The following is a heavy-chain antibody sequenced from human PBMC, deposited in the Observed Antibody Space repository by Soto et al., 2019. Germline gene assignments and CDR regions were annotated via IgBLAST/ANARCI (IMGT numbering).Heavy chain of an antibody. CDR1: GFSFNSYI. V-gene: IGHV3-21*01. CDR2: ITSSSSYI. CDR3: ATGGDSSGFQSYSYYGLDV. Sequence: PGGSLRLSCSASGFSFNSYILNWVRQAPGKGLEWVSSITSSSSYIYYADSVRGRFTISRDNTKNSLYLQMSSLRAEDTAVYYCATGGDSSGFQSYSYYGLDVWGQGTTVTVSS. D-gene: IGHD3-22*01. J-gene: IGHJ6*02.